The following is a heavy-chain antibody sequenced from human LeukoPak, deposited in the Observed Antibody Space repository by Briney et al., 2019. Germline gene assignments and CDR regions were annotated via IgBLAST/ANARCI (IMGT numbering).Heavy chain of an antibody. CDR3: ARDRDGITGTTYFDY. Sequence: PSETLSLTCTVSGGSISSYYWSWIRQPPGKGLEWIGYIYYSGSTNYNPSLKSRVTISVDTSKNQFSLKLSSATAAGTAVYYCARDRDGITGTTYFDYWGQGTLVTVSS. V-gene: IGHV4-59*01. CDR1: GGSISSYY. J-gene: IGHJ4*02. CDR2: IYYSGST. D-gene: IGHD1-20*01.